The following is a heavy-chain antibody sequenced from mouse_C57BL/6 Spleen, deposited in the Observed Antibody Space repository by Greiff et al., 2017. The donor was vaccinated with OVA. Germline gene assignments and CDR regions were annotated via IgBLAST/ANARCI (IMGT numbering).Heavy chain of an antibody. CDR2: IDPSDSYT. J-gene: IGHJ2*01. CDR1: GYTFTSYW. Sequence: QVQLKQPGAELVRPGTSVKLSCKASGYTFTSYWMHWVKQRPGQGLEWIGVIDPSDSYTNYNQKFKGKATLTVDTSSSTAYMQLSSLTSEDSAVYYCARRKGNWDNFDYWGQGTTLTVSS. D-gene: IGHD4-1*01. CDR3: ARRKGNWDNFDY. V-gene: IGHV1-59*01.